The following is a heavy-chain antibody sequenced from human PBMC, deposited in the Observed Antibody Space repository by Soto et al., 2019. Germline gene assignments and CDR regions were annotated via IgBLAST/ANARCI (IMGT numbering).Heavy chain of an antibody. D-gene: IGHD6-19*01. CDR2: ISSSSSTI. Sequence: GGSLRLSCAASGFTFSSYSMNWVRQAPGKGLEWVSYISSSSSTIYYAESVKGRFTISRDNAKNSLYLQMNSLRDEDTAVYYCARDISIAVAGENDAFDIWGQGTMVTVSS. J-gene: IGHJ3*02. CDR3: ARDISIAVAGENDAFDI. V-gene: IGHV3-48*02. CDR1: GFTFSSYS.